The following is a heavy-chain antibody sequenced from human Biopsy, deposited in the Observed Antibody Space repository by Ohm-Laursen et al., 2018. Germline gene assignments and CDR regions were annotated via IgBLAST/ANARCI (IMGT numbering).Heavy chain of an antibody. CDR2: VYNGGIT. V-gene: IGHV4-59*07. CDR3: ARTPRDSFWSGSYKRGLWFDP. D-gene: IGHD3-3*01. J-gene: IGHJ5*02. CDR1: GGSIISYY. Sequence: PSDTLSLTWSVSGGSIISYYWTWIRQPPGQGLEWIGHVYNGGITNYNPSLKSRVTISKDTSKNQFSLQVNSVTAADTAVYYCARTPRDSFWSGSYKRGLWFDPWGQGTLVIVSS.